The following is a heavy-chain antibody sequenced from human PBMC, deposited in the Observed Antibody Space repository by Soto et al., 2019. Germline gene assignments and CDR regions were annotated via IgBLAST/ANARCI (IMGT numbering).Heavy chain of an antibody. CDR3: ARGTPTYYYYSSGSYWFDP. CDR1: GGSISSGAYS. J-gene: IGHJ5*02. CDR2: IYHSGST. Sequence: SETLSLTCAVSGGSISSGAYSWSWLRQPPGKGLEWIGYIYHSGSTYYNPSLKSRVTISVDRSKNQFSLKLSSVTAADTAVYYCARGTPTYYYYSSGSYWFDPWGQGTLVTVSS. D-gene: IGHD3-22*01. V-gene: IGHV4-30-2*01.